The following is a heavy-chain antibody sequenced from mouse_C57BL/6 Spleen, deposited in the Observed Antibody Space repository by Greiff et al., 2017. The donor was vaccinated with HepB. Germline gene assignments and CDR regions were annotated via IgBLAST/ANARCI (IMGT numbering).Heavy chain of an antibody. CDR2: ISSGGSYT. Sequence: EVKLVESGGDLVKPGGSLKLSCAASGFTFSSYGMSWVRQTPDKRLEWVATISSGGSYTYYPDSVKGRFTISRDNAKNTLYLQMSSLKSEDTAMYYCARHYYGSYAMDYWGKGTSVTVSS. V-gene: IGHV5-6*01. J-gene: IGHJ4*01. D-gene: IGHD1-1*01. CDR1: GFTFSSYG. CDR3: ARHYYGSYAMDY.